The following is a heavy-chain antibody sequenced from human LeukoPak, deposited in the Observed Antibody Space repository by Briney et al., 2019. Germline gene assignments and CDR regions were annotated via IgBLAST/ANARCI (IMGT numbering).Heavy chain of an antibody. J-gene: IGHJ4*02. CDR3: ARASGAAAGLSGY. Sequence: GGSLRLSCAASGFTFSSYAMHWVRQAPGKGLEWVAVISYDGSNKYYADSVKGRFTISGDNSKNTLYLQMNSLRAEDTAVYYCARASGAAAGLSGYWGQGTLVTVSS. V-gene: IGHV3-30-3*01. CDR1: GFTFSSYA. D-gene: IGHD6-13*01. CDR2: ISYDGSNK.